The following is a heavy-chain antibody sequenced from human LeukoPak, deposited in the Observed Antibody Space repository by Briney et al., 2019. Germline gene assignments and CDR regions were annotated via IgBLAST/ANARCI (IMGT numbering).Heavy chain of an antibody. J-gene: IGHJ6*02. Sequence: SETLSLTCAVYGGSFSGYYWSWIRQPPGKGLEWIGEINHSGSTNYNPSLKSRVNISVDTSKNQFSLKLSSVTAADTAVYYCARFSRIVVVPAAIAGTLYYGMDVWGQGTTVTVSS. D-gene: IGHD2-2*01. CDR1: GGSFSGYY. CDR3: ARFSRIVVVPAAIAGTLYYGMDV. V-gene: IGHV4-34*01. CDR2: INHSGST.